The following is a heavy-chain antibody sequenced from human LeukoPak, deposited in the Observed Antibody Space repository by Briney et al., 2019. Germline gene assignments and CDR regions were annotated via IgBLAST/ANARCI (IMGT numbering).Heavy chain of an antibody. D-gene: IGHD1-7*01. CDR3: SRALEESWNYDWVWYFDL. CDR2: IYHNWST. Sequence: PSGTLSLTCAVSGGSISNSNWLSWVRPPPGKGLEWIGEIYHNWSTHYKPSLKKRVTISVSNVKNQFSLELGSFTAGDHAVFLCSRALEESWNYDWVWYFDLWGRGTLVTVSS. V-gene: IGHV4-4*02. CDR1: GGSISNSNW. J-gene: IGHJ2*01.